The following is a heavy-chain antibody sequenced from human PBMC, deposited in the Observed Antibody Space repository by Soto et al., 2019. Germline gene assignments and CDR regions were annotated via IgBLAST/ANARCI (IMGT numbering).Heavy chain of an antibody. J-gene: IGHJ6*02. D-gene: IGHD6-13*01. Sequence: GGSLRLSCAASGFTFSNAWMNWVRQAPGKGLEWVGRIKSKTDGGTTDYATPVKGRFNISRDDSKNTLYLQLNSLKTADTAVYYCTTDYRLDGYSSSWYPYYYGMDVWGQGTTVTVSS. CDR2: IKSKTDGGTT. CDR3: TTDYRLDGYSSSWYPYYYGMDV. V-gene: IGHV3-15*07. CDR1: GFTFSNAW.